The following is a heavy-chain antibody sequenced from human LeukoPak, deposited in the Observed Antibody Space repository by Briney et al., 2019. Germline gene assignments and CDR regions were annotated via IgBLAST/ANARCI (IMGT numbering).Heavy chain of an antibody. D-gene: IGHD1-7*01. V-gene: IGHV4-4*07. Sequence: KPSETLSLTCTVSAGSINTYFWTWVRQPAGKGLEWIGRISGSGTAYYNPSLESRVTISLDTANNQLFLRMTPVSAADTAVYYCARGTELTRTSGHYSFDYWGQGTLVSVSS. J-gene: IGHJ4*02. CDR3: ARGTELTRTSGHYSFDY. CDR2: ISGSGTA. CDR1: AGSINTYF.